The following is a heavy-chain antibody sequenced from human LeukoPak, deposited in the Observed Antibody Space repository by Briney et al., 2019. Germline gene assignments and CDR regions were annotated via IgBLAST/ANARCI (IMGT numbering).Heavy chain of an antibody. CDR1: GYTFTSYW. J-gene: IGHJ2*01. Sequence: GESLKISCKGSGYTFTSYWIGWVRQMPGKGLEWMGIIYPGDSDTRYSPSFQGQVTISVDKSISTAYLQWGSLKASDTAMYYCACRHGXXXLDLWGRGTQVTVSS. V-gene: IGHV5-51*01. CDR3: ACRHGXXXLDL. CDR2: IYPGDSDT.